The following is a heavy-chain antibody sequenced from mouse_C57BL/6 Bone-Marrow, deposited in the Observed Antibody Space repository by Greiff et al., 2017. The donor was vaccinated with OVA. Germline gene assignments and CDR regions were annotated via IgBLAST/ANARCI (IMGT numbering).Heavy chain of an antibody. Sequence: EVHLVESGGDLVKPGGSLKLSCAASGFTFSSYGMSWVRQTPDKRLEWVATISSGGSYTYYPDSVKGRFTISRDNAKNTLYLQMSSLKSEDTAMYYCARYPQGNAMDYWGQGTSVTVSS. CDR2: ISSGGSYT. J-gene: IGHJ4*01. V-gene: IGHV5-6*01. CDR3: ARYPQGNAMDY. CDR1: GFTFSSYG.